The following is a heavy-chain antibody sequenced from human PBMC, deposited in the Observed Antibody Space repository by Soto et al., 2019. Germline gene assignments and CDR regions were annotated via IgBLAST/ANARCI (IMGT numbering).Heavy chain of an antibody. CDR2: ISAYNGDT. Sequence: GASVKVSCKASGYSFTNYGITWVRQAPGQGFEWMGWISAYNGDTNYAQKLQGRVTMTTDASTSTAYLELRSLRSDDTAVYYCARDRGVPPPVAGNTHYYYYMDVWGKGPTVTVSS. CDR3: ARDRGVPPPVAGNTHYYYYMDV. J-gene: IGHJ6*03. D-gene: IGHD6-19*01. CDR1: GYSFTNYG. V-gene: IGHV1-18*01.